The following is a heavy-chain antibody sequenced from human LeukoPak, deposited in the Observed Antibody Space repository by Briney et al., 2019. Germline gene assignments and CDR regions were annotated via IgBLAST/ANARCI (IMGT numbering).Heavy chain of an antibody. Sequence: PSETLSLTCTVSGGSISSYYWSWIRQPPGKGLEWIGYIYYSGSTNYNPSLKSRVSISVDTSKNQFSLKLSSVTAADTAVYYCARGGGYGSGTIVDYWGQGTLVTVSS. CDR1: GGSISSYY. CDR2: IYYSGST. J-gene: IGHJ4*02. D-gene: IGHD3-10*01. V-gene: IGHV4-59*12. CDR3: ARGGGYGSGTIVDY.